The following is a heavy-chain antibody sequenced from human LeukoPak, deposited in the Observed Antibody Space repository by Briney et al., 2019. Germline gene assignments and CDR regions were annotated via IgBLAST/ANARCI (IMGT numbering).Heavy chain of an antibody. J-gene: IGHJ4*02. D-gene: IGHD4-17*01. V-gene: IGHV3-30-3*01. CDR2: ISYHGGNK. CDR3: ARERTTMTRASFAY. Sequence: GGSLRLSCVASNFTFSTYTMHWVRQAPGKGLEWVAVISYHGGNKYYADSVKGRFTISRDNSKNTLYLQMNSLRAEDTAVYFCARERTTMTRASFAYWGQGTRVTVSS. CDR1: NFTFSTYT.